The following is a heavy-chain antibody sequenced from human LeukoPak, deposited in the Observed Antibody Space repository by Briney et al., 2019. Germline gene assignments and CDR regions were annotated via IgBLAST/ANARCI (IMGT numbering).Heavy chain of an antibody. CDR3: ASDFWSGPYYFDY. V-gene: IGHV3-48*01. CDR2: ISSSSSTI. D-gene: IGHD3-3*01. J-gene: IGHJ4*02. CDR1: GFTFSSYS. Sequence: PGGSLRPSCAASGFTFSSYSMNWVRQAPGKGLEWVSYISSSSSTIYYADSVKGRFTISRDNAKNSLYLQMNSLRAEDTAVYYCASDFWSGPYYFDYWGQGTLVTVSS.